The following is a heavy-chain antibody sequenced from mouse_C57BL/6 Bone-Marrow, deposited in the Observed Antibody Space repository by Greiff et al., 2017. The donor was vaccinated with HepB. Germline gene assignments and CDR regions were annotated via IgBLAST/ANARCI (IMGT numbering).Heavy chain of an antibody. J-gene: IGHJ2*01. D-gene: IGHD1-1*01. Sequence: EVQVVESGGGLVQPGGSLKLSCAASGFTFSDYYMYWVRQTPEKRLEWVAYISNGGGSTYYPDTVKGRFTISRDNAKNTLYLQMSRLKSEDTAMYYCARSIYYGSDYWGQGTTLTVSS. CDR3: ARSIYYGSDY. CDR1: GFTFSDYY. CDR2: ISNGGGST. V-gene: IGHV5-12*01.